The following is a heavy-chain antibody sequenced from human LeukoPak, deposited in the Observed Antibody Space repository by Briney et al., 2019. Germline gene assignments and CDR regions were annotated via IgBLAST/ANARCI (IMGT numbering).Heavy chain of an antibody. CDR3: ARDDAPGGGYLDY. Sequence: GGSLRLSCAASGFTLNNYAMSWVRQAAGKGLEWVSRVSGSGDSTSNADSVKGWFTISRDNSKNTLYLQMNSLRAEDTALYYCARDDAPGGGYLDYWGQGTLATVSS. CDR2: VSGSGDST. CDR1: GFTLNNYA. V-gene: IGHV3-23*01. J-gene: IGHJ4*02. D-gene: IGHD2-8*01.